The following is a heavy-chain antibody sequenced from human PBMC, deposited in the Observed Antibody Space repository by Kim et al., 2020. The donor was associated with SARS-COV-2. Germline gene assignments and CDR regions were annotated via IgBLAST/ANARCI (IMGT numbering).Heavy chain of an antibody. V-gene: IGHV3-11*01. CDR1: GLSFSDSY. J-gene: IGHJ4*02. D-gene: IGHD1-1*01. CDR3: ARSGNGDNAFGI. CDR2: ISTRGESI. Sequence: GGSLRLSCAASGLSFSDSYMNWVRQAPGKGLEWLSFISTRGESIFYADSVEGRFTISRDNAKNTLYLQMNYLRVEDTAVYYCARSGNGDNAFGIWGQGVLVTVSS.